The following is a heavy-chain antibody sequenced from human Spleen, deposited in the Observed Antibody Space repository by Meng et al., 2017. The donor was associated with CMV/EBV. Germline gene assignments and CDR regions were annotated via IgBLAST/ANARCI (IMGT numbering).Heavy chain of an antibody. V-gene: IGHV1-2*02. CDR3: ARGYCSGGSCFYYFDH. Sequence: ASVKVSCKASGYTFTSHYVHWVRQAPGRGLEWMGSINPYTGGTQYLPGFQGRVTLTRDTSISAAYMELSRLKSDDSAVYYCARGYCSGGSCFYYFDHWGQGTTVTVSS. CDR2: INPYTGGT. J-gene: IGHJ4*02. D-gene: IGHD2-15*01. CDR1: GYTFTSHY.